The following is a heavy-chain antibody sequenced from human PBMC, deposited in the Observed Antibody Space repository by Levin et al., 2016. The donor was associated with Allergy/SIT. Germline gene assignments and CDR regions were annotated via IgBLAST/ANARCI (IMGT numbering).Heavy chain of an antibody. Sequence: WIRQPPGKGLEWIGEINHSGSTNYNPSLKSRVTISVDTSKNQFSPKLSSVTAADTAVYYCAAFYMTTVTNNWFDPWGQGTLVTVSS. J-gene: IGHJ5*02. CDR2: INHSGST. D-gene: IGHD4-17*01. V-gene: IGHV4-34*01. CDR3: AAFYMTTVTNNWFDP.